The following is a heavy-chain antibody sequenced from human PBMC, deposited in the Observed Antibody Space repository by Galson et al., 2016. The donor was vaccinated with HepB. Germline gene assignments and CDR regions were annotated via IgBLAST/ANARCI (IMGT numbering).Heavy chain of an antibody. CDR1: GYTFTRYW. V-gene: IGHV5-10-1*01. CDR3: SKGERTNSLGDFDY. CDR2: IDPSDSYS. Sequence: QSGAEVKKPGESLRISCKGSGYTFTRYWISWVRQMPGKGLEWLGKIDPSDSYSNYSPSLEGHVIISADKSVSTAYLQWSGLKASDTAIYYWSKGERTNSLGDFDYWGQGTLVTVSS. D-gene: IGHD3-16*01. J-gene: IGHJ4*02.